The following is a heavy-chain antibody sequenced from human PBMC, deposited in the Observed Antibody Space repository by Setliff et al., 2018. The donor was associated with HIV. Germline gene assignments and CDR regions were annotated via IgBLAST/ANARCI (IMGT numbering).Heavy chain of an antibody. CDR3: ARALWWSDAFDI. J-gene: IGHJ3*02. CDR1: GFTVSSNY. V-gene: IGHV3-53*01. CDR2: IYSGGNT. D-gene: IGHD2-21*01. Sequence: GESLRLSCAASGFTVSSNYMSWVRQAPGKGLEWVSVIYSGGNTYYADSVKGRFTISRDNSKNILYLQMNSLRAEDTAVYYCARALWWSDAFDIWGQGTMVTVSS.